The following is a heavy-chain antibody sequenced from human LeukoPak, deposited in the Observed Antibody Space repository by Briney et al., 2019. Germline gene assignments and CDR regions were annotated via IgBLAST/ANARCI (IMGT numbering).Heavy chain of an antibody. CDR1: GFTFSNYA. Sequence: PGGSLRLSCAASGFTFSNYALSWVRQAPRKGPEWVSAIHYSGGSTYYADSVKGRFSISRDNSKNTLYLQMNSLRAEDTAVYYCAKDIREVDMSHDYWGQGALVTVSS. D-gene: IGHD5-24*01. CDR3: AKDIREVDMSHDY. V-gene: IGHV3-23*01. CDR2: IHYSGGST. J-gene: IGHJ4*02.